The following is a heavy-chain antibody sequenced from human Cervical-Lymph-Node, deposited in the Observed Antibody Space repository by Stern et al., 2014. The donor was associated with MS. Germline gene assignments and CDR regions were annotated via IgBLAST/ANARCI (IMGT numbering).Heavy chain of an antibody. J-gene: IGHJ4*02. D-gene: IGHD3-3*01. Sequence: QVQLQESGPGLVKPSQTLSLICTVSGGSISSGSYYWGWIRQLPGKGLEWIGDIYDNGRIYYNPSFKSRLSISVDTAQNQFSLKLTSVTAADTAVYYCGRQGAYRFGARANDYWGQGALVTVSS. V-gene: IGHV4-31*03. CDR1: GGSISSGSYY. CDR2: IYDNGRI. CDR3: GRQGAYRFGARANDY.